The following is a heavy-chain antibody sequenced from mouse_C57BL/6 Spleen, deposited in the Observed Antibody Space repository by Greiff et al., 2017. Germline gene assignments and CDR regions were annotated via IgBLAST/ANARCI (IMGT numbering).Heavy chain of an antibody. J-gene: IGHJ2*01. CDR3: ARRTGGYFDY. CDR1: GFTFSSYA. CDR2: ISDGGSYT. D-gene: IGHD4-1*01. Sequence: EVQVVESGGGLVKPGGSLKLSCAASGFTFSSYAMSWVRQTPEQRLEWVATISDGGSYTYYPDNVKGRFTISRDNAKNNLYLQMSHLKSEDTAMYYCARRTGGYFDYWGQGTTLTVSS. V-gene: IGHV5-4*01.